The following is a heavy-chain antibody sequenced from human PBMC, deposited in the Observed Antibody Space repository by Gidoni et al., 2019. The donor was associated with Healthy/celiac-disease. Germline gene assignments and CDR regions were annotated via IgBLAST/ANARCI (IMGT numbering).Heavy chain of an antibody. CDR1: GFTFSSYG. CDR2: ISYDGSNK. D-gene: IGHD4-17*01. V-gene: IGHV3-30*18. CDR3: AKAETVTENYYYYYYMDV. J-gene: IGHJ6*03. Sequence: CAASGFTFSSYGMHWVRQAPGKGLEWVAVISYDGSNKYYADSVKGRFTISRDNSKNTLYLQMNSLRAEDTAVYYCAKAETVTENYYYYYYMDVWGKGTTVTVSS.